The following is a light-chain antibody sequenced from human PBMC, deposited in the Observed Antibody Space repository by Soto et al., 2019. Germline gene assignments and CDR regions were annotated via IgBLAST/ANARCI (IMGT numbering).Light chain of an antibody. J-gene: IGKJ5*01. Sequence: DIQTTQSPSSLSSSVADIVTITCRASQSINRYLNWYQQEPGRAPKFLISAASSLQSGVPSRFSGSGSGADFTLTISSLQPEDFATYYCQQSYSTPFTFGQGTRLEIK. CDR1: QSINRY. V-gene: IGKV1-39*01. CDR2: AAS. CDR3: QQSYSTPFT.